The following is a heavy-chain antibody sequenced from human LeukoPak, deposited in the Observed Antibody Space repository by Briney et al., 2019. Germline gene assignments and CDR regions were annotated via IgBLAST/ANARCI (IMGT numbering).Heavy chain of an antibody. Sequence: GGFLRLSCAASGFTFSSYAMSWVRQAPGKGLEWVSAISGSGGSTYYADSVKGRFTISRDNSKNTLYLQMNSLRAEDTAVYYCARPTSAIAAADHWGQGTLVTVSS. V-gene: IGHV3-23*01. J-gene: IGHJ4*02. CDR1: GFTFSSYA. CDR3: ARPTSAIAAADH. D-gene: IGHD6-13*01. CDR2: ISGSGGST.